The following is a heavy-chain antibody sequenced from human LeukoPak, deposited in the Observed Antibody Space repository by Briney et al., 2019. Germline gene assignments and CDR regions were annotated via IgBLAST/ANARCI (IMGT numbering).Heavy chain of an antibody. D-gene: IGHD3-9*01. CDR1: GGSISSGSYY. J-gene: IGHJ6*03. CDR2: ICTSGST. V-gene: IGHV4-61*02. CDR3: ARDPVYDILTGYHRYYYYMDV. Sequence: SQTLSLTCTVSGGSISSGSYYWSWIRQPAGKGLEWIGRICTSGSTNYNPSLKSRVTISVDTSKNQFSLKLSSVTAADTAVYYCARDPVYDILTGYHRYYYYMDVWGKGTTVTVSS.